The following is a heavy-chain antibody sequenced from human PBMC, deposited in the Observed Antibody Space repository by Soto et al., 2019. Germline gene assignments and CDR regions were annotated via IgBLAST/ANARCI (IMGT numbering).Heavy chain of an antibody. V-gene: IGHV3-9*01. CDR3: AKGAITGTTLGLFDY. D-gene: IGHD1-20*01. Sequence: GGSLRLSCAASGLTFDDYAMHWVRQAPGKGLEWVSGISWNSGSIGYADSVKGRFTISRDNAKNSLYLQMNSLRAEDTALYYCAKGAITGTTLGLFDYWGQGTLVTVSS. CDR1: GLTFDDYA. J-gene: IGHJ4*02. CDR2: ISWNSGSI.